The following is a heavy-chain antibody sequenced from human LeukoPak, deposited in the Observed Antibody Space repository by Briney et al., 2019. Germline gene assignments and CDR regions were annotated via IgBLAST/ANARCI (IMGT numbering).Heavy chain of an antibody. CDR1: GYSFTSYW. J-gene: IGHJ4*02. D-gene: IGHD1-26*01. V-gene: IGHV5-51*01. CDR2: IYPGDSDT. Sequence: GESLKISCKGSGYSFTSYWIGWVRQMPGKGLEWMGIIYPGDSDTRYSPSFQGQVTISADKSISTAYLQWSSLKASDTAMYYCARRLYSGGRSNHYFDYWGQGTLVTVSS. CDR3: ARRLYSGGRSNHYFDY.